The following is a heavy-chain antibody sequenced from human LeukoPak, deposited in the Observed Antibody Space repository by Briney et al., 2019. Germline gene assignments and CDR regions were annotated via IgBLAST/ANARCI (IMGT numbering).Heavy chain of an antibody. Sequence: TSETLSLTCTVSGGSISSGSYYWSWIRQPAGKGLEWIGRIYTSGSTNYNPSLKSRVTISVDTSKNQFSLKLSSVTAADTAVYYCARDHGNWFDPWGQGTLVTVSS. V-gene: IGHV4-61*02. CDR2: IYTSGST. J-gene: IGHJ5*02. CDR3: ARDHGNWFDP. CDR1: GGSISSGSYY.